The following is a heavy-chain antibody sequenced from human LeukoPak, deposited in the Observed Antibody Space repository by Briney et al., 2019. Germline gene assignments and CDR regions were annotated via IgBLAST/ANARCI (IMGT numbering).Heavy chain of an antibody. D-gene: IGHD3-22*01. CDR2: INPNSGGR. CDR3: ERGDYYDSSGYPDY. V-gene: IGHV1-2*02. CDR1: GYTFTFHY. J-gene: IGHJ4*02. Sequence: ASVKVSCKASGYTFTFHYMHWVRQAPGQGLGWMGWINPNSGGRDYAQKFQGRVTLTRDTPISTAYMELSRLRSGDTALYYCERGDYYDSSGYPDYWGQGTLVTVSS.